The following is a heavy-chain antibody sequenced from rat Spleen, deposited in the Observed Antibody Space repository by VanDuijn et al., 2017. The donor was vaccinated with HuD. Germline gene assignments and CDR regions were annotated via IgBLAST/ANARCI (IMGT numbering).Heavy chain of an antibody. Sequence: EVQLVESGGGLVQPGRSLRLSCVASGFTFNNYWMTWIRQAPGKGLEWVASIISTGGSTYYPDSVKGRFTISRDNAKSTLYLQMNSLRSEDTATYYCTRVNTMGHGMEAWGQGTLVTVSS. CDR3: TRVNTMGHGMEA. CDR2: IISTGGST. J-gene: IGHJ3*01. V-gene: IGHV5-31*01. D-gene: IGHD1-7*01. CDR1: GFTFNNYW.